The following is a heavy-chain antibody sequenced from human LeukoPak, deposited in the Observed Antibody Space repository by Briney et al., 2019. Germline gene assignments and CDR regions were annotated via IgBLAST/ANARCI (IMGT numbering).Heavy chain of an antibody. D-gene: IGHD1-26*01. J-gene: IGHJ3*02. V-gene: IGHV3-23*01. CDR2: ISGSGGST. CDR1: GFTFSSYS. CDR3: AKSKAPVGASGDAFDI. Sequence: PGGSLRLSCAASGFTFSSYSMNWVRQAPGKGLEWVSAISGSGGSTYYADSVKGRFTISRDNSKNTLYLQMNSLRAEDTAVYYCAKSKAPVGASGDAFDIWGQGTMVTVSS.